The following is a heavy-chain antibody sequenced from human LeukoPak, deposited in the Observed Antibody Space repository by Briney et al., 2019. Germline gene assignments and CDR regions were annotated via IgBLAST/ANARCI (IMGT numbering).Heavy chain of an antibody. J-gene: IGHJ5*02. V-gene: IGHV4-59*12. D-gene: IGHD6-13*01. CDR3: ARGREAAAGNNWFDP. CDR2: IYSSGST. Sequence: SETLSLTCTVSGGSISGYYWTWIRQPPGKGLEWIGYIYSSGSTKYNPSLKSPITISVDTSKNQLSLKLSSVTAADTAVYYCARGREAAAGNNWFDPWGQGTLVTVSS. CDR1: GGSISGYY.